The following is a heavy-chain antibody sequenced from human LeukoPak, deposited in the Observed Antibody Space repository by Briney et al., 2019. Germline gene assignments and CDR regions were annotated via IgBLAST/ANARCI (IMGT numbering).Heavy chain of an antibody. V-gene: IGHV4-39*01. D-gene: IGHD6-19*01. CDR3: ARHDPSSGWYYFDY. J-gene: IGHJ4*02. CDR1: GGSISSSSYY. Sequence: PSETLSLTCTVSGGSISSSSYYWGWIRQPPGKGLEWIGSIYYSGSTYYNPSLKSRVTISVDTSKNQFSLKLSSVTAADTAVYYCARHDPSSGWYYFDYWGQGTLVTVSS. CDR2: IYYSGST.